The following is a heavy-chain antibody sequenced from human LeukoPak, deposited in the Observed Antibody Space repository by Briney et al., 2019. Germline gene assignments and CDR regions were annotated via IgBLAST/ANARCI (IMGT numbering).Heavy chain of an antibody. D-gene: IGHD2-2*01. CDR2: ISGSGGST. J-gene: IGHJ4*02. CDR3: ARSPTSWYFDY. Sequence: PGGSLRLSCAASGFTFSSYGMSWVRQAPGKGLEWVSAISGSGGSTYYADSVKGRFTISRDNSKNTLYLQMNGLRPEDTSVYYCARSPTSWYFDYWGQGTLVTVSS. CDR1: GFTFSSYG. V-gene: IGHV3-23*01.